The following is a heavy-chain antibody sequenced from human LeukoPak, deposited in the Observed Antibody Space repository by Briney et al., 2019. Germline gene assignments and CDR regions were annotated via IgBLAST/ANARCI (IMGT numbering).Heavy chain of an antibody. V-gene: IGHV4-34*01. CDR3: ARGPDIVVEYYFDY. J-gene: IGHJ4*02. D-gene: IGHD2-15*01. Sequence: SETLSLTCAVYGGSFSGYYWSWIRQPPGKGLEWIGEINHSGSTNYNPSLKSRVTISVDTSKNQFSLELSSVTAADTAVYYCARGPDIVVEYYFDYWGQGTLVTVSS. CDR1: GGSFSGYY. CDR2: INHSGST.